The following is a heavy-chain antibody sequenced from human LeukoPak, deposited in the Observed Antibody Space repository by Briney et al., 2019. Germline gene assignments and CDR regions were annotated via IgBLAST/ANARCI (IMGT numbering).Heavy chain of an antibody. CDR1: GINFRSSG. J-gene: IGHJ4*02. D-gene: IGHD6-13*01. CDR2: IQNDGSDK. Sequence: GGSLRLSCAASGINFRSSGMPWVRQAPGKGLEWVTFIQNDGSDKYYAASVKGRFTISRDNSKNTVYLHMASLRADDTALYYCAREGGRAVPGRFDQWGQGTLVTVSS. CDR3: AREGGRAVPGRFDQ. V-gene: IGHV3-30*02.